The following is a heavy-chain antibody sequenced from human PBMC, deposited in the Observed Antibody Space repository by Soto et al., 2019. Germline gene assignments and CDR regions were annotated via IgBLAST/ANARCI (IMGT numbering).Heavy chain of an antibody. Sequence: SETLSLTCAVYGGSFSGYYWSWIRQPPGKGLEWIGEINHSGSTNYNPSLKSRVTISVDTSKNQFSLKLSSVTAADTAVYYCARAPIGYSSSWSDYWGQGTLVTVSS. CDR2: INHSGST. CDR1: GGSFSGYY. CDR3: ARAPIGYSSSWSDY. D-gene: IGHD6-13*01. V-gene: IGHV4-34*01. J-gene: IGHJ4*02.